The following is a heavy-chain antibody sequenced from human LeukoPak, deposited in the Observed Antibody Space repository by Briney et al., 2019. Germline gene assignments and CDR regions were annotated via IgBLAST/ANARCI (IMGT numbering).Heavy chain of an antibody. Sequence: PGGSLRLSCAASGFTFSSYIMNWVRQAPGKGLEWVSSNSSSGSYIYYADSVKGRFTISRDNAKNSLYLQMNSLRAEDTAVYYCARGGAMVRGVSPLDYWGQGTLVTVSS. J-gene: IGHJ4*02. V-gene: IGHV3-21*01. CDR2: NSSSGSYI. CDR3: ARGGAMVRGVSPLDY. D-gene: IGHD3-10*01. CDR1: GFTFSSYI.